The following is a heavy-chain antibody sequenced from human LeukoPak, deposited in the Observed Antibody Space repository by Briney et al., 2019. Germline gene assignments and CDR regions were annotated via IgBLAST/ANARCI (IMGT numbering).Heavy chain of an antibody. V-gene: IGHV1-46*01. CDR2: INPSGGST. D-gene: IGHD2-15*01. CDR3: ARARIVVVVEDASDI. J-gene: IGHJ3*02. Sequence: ASVKVSCKASGYTFTSYYMHWVRQAPGQGLEWMGIINPSGGSTSYAQKFQGRVTMTRDTSTSTVYMELSSLRSEDTAVYYCARARIVVVVEDASDIWGQGTMVTVSS. CDR1: GYTFTSYY.